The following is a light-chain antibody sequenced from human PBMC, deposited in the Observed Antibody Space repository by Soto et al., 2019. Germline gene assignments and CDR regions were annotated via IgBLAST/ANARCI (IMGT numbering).Light chain of an antibody. J-gene: IGKJ1*01. Sequence: EIGMTQSPASLSVPPGERATLSCRASQSVSANFAWYLQKPGQAPRLLIYGASTRATAVPARFTASGSGTEFTLSISSLQSDDFGVYYCQQYDTWPRTFGQGTKVEIK. CDR2: GAS. CDR1: QSVSAN. V-gene: IGKV3-15*01. CDR3: QQYDTWPRT.